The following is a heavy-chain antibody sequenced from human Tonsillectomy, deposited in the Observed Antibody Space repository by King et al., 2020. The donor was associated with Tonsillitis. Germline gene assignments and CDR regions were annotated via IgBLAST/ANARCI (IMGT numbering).Heavy chain of an antibody. Sequence: VQLVESGGGVVQPGKSLRLSCAASGFSFGSYGLHWVRQAPGKGLEWVAFISYDGTKKYYADSVKGRITISRDNSKTTLYLQMNSLRTEDTAVYFCAKDYCSSWPSFDYWGQGTLVTVSS. V-gene: IGHV3-30*18. J-gene: IGHJ4*02. D-gene: IGHD6-13*01. CDR2: ISYDGTKK. CDR1: GFSFGSYG. CDR3: AKDYCSSWPSFDY.